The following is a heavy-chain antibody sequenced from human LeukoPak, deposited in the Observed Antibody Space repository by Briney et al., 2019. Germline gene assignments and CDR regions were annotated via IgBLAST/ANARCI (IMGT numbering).Heavy chain of an antibody. J-gene: IGHJ3*02. V-gene: IGHV1-46*01. CDR1: GYTFTSYY. CDR2: INPSGGST. Sequence: ASVKVSCKASGYTFTSYYMHWVRQAPGQGLEWMGIINPSGGSTSYAQKFQCRVTMTRDTSTSTVYMDLSSLRSEDTAVYYCARDRNVLRYFDWLPRDAFDIWGQGTMVTVSS. CDR3: ARDRNVLRYFDWLPRDAFDI. D-gene: IGHD3-9*01.